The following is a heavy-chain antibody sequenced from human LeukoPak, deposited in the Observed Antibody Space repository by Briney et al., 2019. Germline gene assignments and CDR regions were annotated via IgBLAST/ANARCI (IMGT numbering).Heavy chain of an antibody. J-gene: IGHJ4*02. CDR3: ARGDSSPDN. D-gene: IGHD1-26*01. Sequence: TSETLSLTCTVSGASITNYYWSWIRRPAGKGLEWIGHVFHTGRTNYNPSLKSRVTMSVDTSKKEVSLNLRYVTAADTAVYYCARGDSSPDNWGQGTLVTVSS. CDR1: GASITNYY. CDR2: VFHTGRT. V-gene: IGHV4-4*07.